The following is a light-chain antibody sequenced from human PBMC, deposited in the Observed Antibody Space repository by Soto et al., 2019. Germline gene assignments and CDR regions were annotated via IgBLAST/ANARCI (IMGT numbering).Light chain of an antibody. J-gene: IGLJ2*01. V-gene: IGLV4-69*01. CDR1: SGHSNYA. Sequence: QPVLTQSPSASASLGASVKLTCTLSSGHSNYAIAWHQQQPEKGPRHLMMLNSDGSHNKGDGIPDRFSGSSSGAERYLTISSLQSEDEADYYCQTWDTGAHVIFGGGTKVTVL. CDR3: QTWDTGAHVI. CDR2: LNSDGSH.